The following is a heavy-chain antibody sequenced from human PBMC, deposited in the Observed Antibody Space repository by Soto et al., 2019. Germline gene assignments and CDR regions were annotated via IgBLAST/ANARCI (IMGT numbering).Heavy chain of an antibody. Sequence: EVQLVESGGDLVQPGGSLRLSCAASGFTFSGHWMHWVRQVPGKGLEWVSRINTDGATSTSADSVKGRFTISRDNAKNTLYLQMSALRAEDTALYYCAREAGYCSRTSCYRRAFDTWGQGTTVTVSS. CDR1: GFTFSGHW. J-gene: IGHJ3*02. D-gene: IGHD2-2*01. V-gene: IGHV3-74*03. CDR3: AREAGYCSRTSCYRRAFDT. CDR2: INTDGATS.